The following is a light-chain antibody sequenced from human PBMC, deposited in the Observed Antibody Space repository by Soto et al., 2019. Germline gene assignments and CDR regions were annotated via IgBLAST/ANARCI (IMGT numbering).Light chain of an antibody. V-gene: IGKV1-9*01. J-gene: IGKJ4*01. CDR2: AEY. CDR1: QSISGY. CDR3: KPLDRYHFP. Sequence: DIQMTQSPPAMSASLGVRVTITFRASQSISGYLAWYQQKPGEDHKIMIYAEYTLQSGVKYRFSGSGSGTEFTLTIRSMQPEDFASYYCKPLDRYHFPLGGGTKVDI.